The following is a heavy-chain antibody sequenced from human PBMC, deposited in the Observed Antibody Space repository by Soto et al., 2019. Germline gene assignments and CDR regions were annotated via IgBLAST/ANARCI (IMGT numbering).Heavy chain of an antibody. V-gene: IGHV4-34*01. CDR3: ARGLSSSTPGFDY. J-gene: IGHJ4*02. Sequence: SETLSLTCAVYGGSFSGYYWSWIRQPPGKGLEWIGEINHSGSTNYNPSLKSRVTISVDTSKNQFSLKLSSVTAADTAVYYCARGLSSSTPGFDYWGQGTLVTVSS. CDR2: INHSGST. CDR1: GGSFSGYY. D-gene: IGHD6-6*01.